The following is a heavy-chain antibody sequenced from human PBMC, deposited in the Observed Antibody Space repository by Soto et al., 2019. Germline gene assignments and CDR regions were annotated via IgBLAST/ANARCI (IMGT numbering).Heavy chain of an antibody. CDR2: ISYDGSNK. D-gene: IGHD2-2*02. V-gene: IGHV3-30-3*01. J-gene: IGHJ6*02. CDR3: ARDEEYQLLYLYYYGMDV. Sequence: GGSLRLSCAASGFTFSSYAMHWVRQAPGKGLEWVAVISYDGSNKYYADSVKGRFTISRDNSKNTLYLQMNSLRAEDAAVYYCARDEEYQLLYLYYYGMDVWGQGTTVTVSS. CDR1: GFTFSSYA.